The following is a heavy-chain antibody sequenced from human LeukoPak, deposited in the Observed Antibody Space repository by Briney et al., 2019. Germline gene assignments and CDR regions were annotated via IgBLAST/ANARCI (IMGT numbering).Heavy chain of an antibody. CDR3: ARRYSSSWYNYYYYYMDV. Sequence: PGASVKVSCKASGYTFTSYDISWVRQATGQGLELMGWMNPNSGNTGYAQKFQGRVTMTRNTSISTAYMELSSLRSEDTAVYYCARRYSSSWYNYYYYYMDVWGKGTTVTISS. CDR2: MNPNSGNT. D-gene: IGHD6-13*01. V-gene: IGHV1-8*01. J-gene: IGHJ6*03. CDR1: GYTFTSYD.